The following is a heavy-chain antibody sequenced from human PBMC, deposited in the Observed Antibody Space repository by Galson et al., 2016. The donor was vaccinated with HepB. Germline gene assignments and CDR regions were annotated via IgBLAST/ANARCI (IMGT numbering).Heavy chain of an antibody. CDR2: ITPIFHTT. D-gene: IGHD5-24*01. CDR3: ARPTAEMSTIRNYYYGMDV. J-gene: IGHJ6*02. Sequence: SVKVSCKASGGTFSSYAISWVRQAPGQGLEWMGGITPIFHTTNYAQKFQGRVTITADESPSTAYMELSSLRSEDTAVYYCARPTAEMSTIRNYYYGMDVWGQGTTVTVSS. CDR1: GGTFSSYA. V-gene: IGHV1-69*13.